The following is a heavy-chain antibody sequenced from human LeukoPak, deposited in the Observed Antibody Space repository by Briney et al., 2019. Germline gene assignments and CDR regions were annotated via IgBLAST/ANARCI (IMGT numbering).Heavy chain of an antibody. CDR3: ARCITMVRGVVFDP. J-gene: IGHJ5*02. Sequence: PSETLSLTCTVSGGSISSGSYYWSWIRQPAGKGLEWIGRIYTSGSTNYNPSLKSRVTISVDTSKNQFSLKLSSVTAADTAVYYCARCITMVRGVVFDPWGQGTLVTVSS. V-gene: IGHV4-61*02. D-gene: IGHD3-10*01. CDR1: GGSISSGSYY. CDR2: IYTSGST.